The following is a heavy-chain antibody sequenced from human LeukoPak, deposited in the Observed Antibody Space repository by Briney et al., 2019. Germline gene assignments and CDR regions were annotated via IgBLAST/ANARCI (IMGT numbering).Heavy chain of an antibody. D-gene: IGHD2-15*01. CDR2: IIPILGIA. V-gene: IGHV1-69*04. Sequence: GASVKVSCKASGGTFSSYAISWVRQAPGQELEWMGRIIPILGIANYAQEFQGRVTITADKSTSTAYMELSSLRSEDTAVYYCAGAFDYCSGVSCSPVGYWGQGTLVTVSS. J-gene: IGHJ4*02. CDR1: GGTFSSYA. CDR3: AGAFDYCSGVSCSPVGY.